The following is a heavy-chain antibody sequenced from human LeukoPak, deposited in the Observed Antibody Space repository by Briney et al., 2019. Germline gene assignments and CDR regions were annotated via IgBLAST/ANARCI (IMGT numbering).Heavy chain of an antibody. CDR2: INNDGSDT. J-gene: IGHJ5*02. D-gene: IGHD5-24*01. V-gene: IGHV3-74*01. CDR3: ARRWWFDP. Sequence: GGSLRLSCAASGLSFADSWMHWARQAPGKGLVWVSRINNDGSDTRYADSVRGRFTISRDNAKNTLYLQMNSLRAEDTAVYYCARRWWFDPWGQGTLVTVSS. CDR1: GLSFADSW.